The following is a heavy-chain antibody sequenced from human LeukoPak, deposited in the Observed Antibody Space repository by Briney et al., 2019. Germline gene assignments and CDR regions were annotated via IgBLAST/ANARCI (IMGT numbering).Heavy chain of an antibody. V-gene: IGHV4-59*01. CDR1: GGSISSYY. CDR2: IYYSGST. CDR3: GRRIGGVIYYFDF. D-gene: IGHD3-10*01. J-gene: IGHJ4*02. Sequence: SXTLSLTCTVSGGSISSYYWSWIRQPPGKGLEWIGYIYYSGSTNYNPSLKSRVTISVDTSKNQFSLKLRSVNAADTAGYYCGRRIGGVIYYFDFWGQGTLVTVSS.